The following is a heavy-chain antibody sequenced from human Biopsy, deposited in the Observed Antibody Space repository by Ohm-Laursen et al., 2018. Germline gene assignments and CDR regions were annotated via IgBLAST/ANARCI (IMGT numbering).Heavy chain of an antibody. CDR2: VYYTGST. CDR1: GDSISSYY. CDR3: ARDRGYYSDRTVPGYFDL. Sequence: GTLSLTCTVSGDSISSYYWSWIRQPPGKGLQWIGYVYYTGSTDYNPSLQSRVTISVDTSKNHFSLRLRSVTPADTAIYYCARDRGYYSDRTVPGYFDLWGRGTLVTVTS. J-gene: IGHJ2*01. V-gene: IGHV4-59*01. D-gene: IGHD3-22*01.